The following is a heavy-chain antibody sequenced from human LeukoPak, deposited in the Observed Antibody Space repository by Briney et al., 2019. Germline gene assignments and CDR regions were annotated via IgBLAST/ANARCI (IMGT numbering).Heavy chain of an antibody. V-gene: IGHV3-9*01. Sequence: PGGSQRLSCAASGFTFDDYAMYWVRQAPGKGLEWVSGISWNSGRIAYGDSVKGRFTISRDNAKNSLYLQMNSLRAEDTALYYCAKDISITTSSGGMDYWGQGTLVTVSS. J-gene: IGHJ4*02. CDR2: ISWNSGRI. D-gene: IGHD2-2*01. CDR1: GFTFDDYA. CDR3: AKDISITTSSGGMDY.